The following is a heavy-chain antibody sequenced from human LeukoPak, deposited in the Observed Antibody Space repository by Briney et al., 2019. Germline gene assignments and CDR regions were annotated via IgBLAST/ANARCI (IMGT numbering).Heavy chain of an antibody. D-gene: IGHD3-3*01. CDR3: ARVGRPEYYDFWSGLN. V-gene: IGHV3-21*01. Sequence: GGSLRLSCAASGFTFSSYSMNWVRQAPGKGLEWVSSISSSSSYIYYADSVKGRFTISRDNAKNSLYLQMNSLRAEDTAVYYCARVGRPEYYDFWSGLNWGQGTLVTVSS. CDR2: ISSSSSYI. CDR1: GFTFSSYS. J-gene: IGHJ4*02.